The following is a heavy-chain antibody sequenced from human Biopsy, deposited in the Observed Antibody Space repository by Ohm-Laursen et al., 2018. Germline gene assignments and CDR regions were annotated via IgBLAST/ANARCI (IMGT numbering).Heavy chain of an antibody. D-gene: IGHD1-14*01. CDR3: VKQWGGYNFDS. Sequence: SLRLSCTASGFTFHTYAMNWLRQAPGKGLEWVAHIDVSDYNTYYADSVRGRFTISRDNSKQMVHLEINSLTADDTAVYYCVKQWGGYNFDSWGQGTLVTVSS. V-gene: IGHV3-23*01. CDR1: GFTFHTYA. CDR2: IDVSDYNT. J-gene: IGHJ5*01.